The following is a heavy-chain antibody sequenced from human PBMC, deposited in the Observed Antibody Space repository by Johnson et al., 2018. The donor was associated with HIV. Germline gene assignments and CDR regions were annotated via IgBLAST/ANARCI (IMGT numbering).Heavy chain of an antibody. CDR3: ARSSTVVSPHDI. Sequence: VQLVESGGGLVQPGGSLRLSCAASGFTFSSYAMSWVRQAPGRGLEWISYISTTGTTIYYAESVKGRFTISRENAKNSLYLQMNSLRAEDTAVYYCARSSTVVSPHDIWGQGTMATVSS. D-gene: IGHD4-23*01. V-gene: IGHV3-48*01. CDR1: GFTFSSYA. CDR2: ISTTGTTI. J-gene: IGHJ3*02.